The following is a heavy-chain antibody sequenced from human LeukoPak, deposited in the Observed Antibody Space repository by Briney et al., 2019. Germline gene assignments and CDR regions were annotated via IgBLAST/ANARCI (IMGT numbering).Heavy chain of an antibody. CDR1: GFTFSSYW. CDR3: ARVGDYGRPIDY. D-gene: IGHD4-17*01. V-gene: IGHV3-7*01. Sequence: GGSLRLSRAASGFTFSSYWMSWVRQAPGKGLEWVANIKQDGSDKYYVDSVKGRFTISRDNAKNSLYLQMNSLRVEDTAIYYCARVGDYGRPIDYWGQGTLVTVSS. CDR2: IKQDGSDK. J-gene: IGHJ4*02.